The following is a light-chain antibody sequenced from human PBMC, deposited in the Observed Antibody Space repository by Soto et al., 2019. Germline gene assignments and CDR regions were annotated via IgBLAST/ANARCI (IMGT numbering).Light chain of an antibody. J-gene: IGLJ1*01. V-gene: IGLV2-14*01. CDR2: DVN. Sequence: QAVVTQPASVSGSPGQSIAVSCTGTTSDVGRYNYVSWYQQHPGKAPKLMIYDVNSRPSGISSRFSGSKSGNTASLTISGLQAEDEAVYYCSAYTTSTSYVFGPGTKVTVL. CDR3: SAYTTSTSYV. CDR1: TSDVGRYNY.